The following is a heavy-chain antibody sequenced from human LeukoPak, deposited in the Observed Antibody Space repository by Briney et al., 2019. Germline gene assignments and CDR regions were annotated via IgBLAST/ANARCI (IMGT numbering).Heavy chain of an antibody. D-gene: IGHD2-21*02. CDR3: ARIIVVVTAISYYFDY. J-gene: IGHJ4*02. V-gene: IGHV3-23*01. Sequence: GGSLRLSCAASGFTFSSYAMSWVRQAPGKGLEWVSAISGSGGSTYYADSVKGRFTISRDNSKNTLYLQMNSLRAEDTAVYYCARIIVVVTAISYYFDYWGQGTLVTVSS. CDR1: GFTFSSYA. CDR2: ISGSGGST.